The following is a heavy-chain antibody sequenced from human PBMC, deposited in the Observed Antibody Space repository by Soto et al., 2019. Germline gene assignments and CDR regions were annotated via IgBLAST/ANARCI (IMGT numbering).Heavy chain of an antibody. CDR1: GYTLTELS. CDR3: ATDFSHFWSEHVH. Sequence: VKVSCKVSGYTLTELSMHWVRQVPGKGLEWMGGFDPEDGETIYAQKFQGRVTMTEDTSTDTAYMELSSLRSEDTAVYYCATDFSHFWSEHVHWGQGTLVTVSS. V-gene: IGHV1-24*01. J-gene: IGHJ4*02. CDR2: FDPEDGET. D-gene: IGHD3-3*02.